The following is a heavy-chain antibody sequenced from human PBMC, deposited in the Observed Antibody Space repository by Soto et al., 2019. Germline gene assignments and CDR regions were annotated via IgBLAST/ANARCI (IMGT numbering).Heavy chain of an antibody. Sequence: ASVKVSCKASGYTFTSYDINWVRQATGQGLEWMGWMNPNSGNTGYAQKFQGRVTMTRNTSISTAYMELSSLRSEDTAVYYCARRPGSSSEYYYYYYMDVWGKGTTVTVSS. D-gene: IGHD6-6*01. J-gene: IGHJ6*03. CDR1: GYTFTSYD. V-gene: IGHV1-8*01. CDR3: ARRPGSSSEYYYYYYMDV. CDR2: MNPNSGNT.